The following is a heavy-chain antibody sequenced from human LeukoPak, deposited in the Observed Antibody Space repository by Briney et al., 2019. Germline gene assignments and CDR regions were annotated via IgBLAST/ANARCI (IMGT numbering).Heavy chain of an antibody. Sequence: SETLSLTCSVSGGSISSGNYYWGWMRQPPGKGLEWIGSVFHSGNTYYNPSLKSRVTISVDTSKNQFSLKLSSATAADTAVYYCARVYSGSCFDYWGQGTLVTVSS. CDR3: ARVYSGSCFDY. CDR2: VFHSGNT. CDR1: GGSISSGNYY. D-gene: IGHD1-26*01. V-gene: IGHV4-39*01. J-gene: IGHJ4*02.